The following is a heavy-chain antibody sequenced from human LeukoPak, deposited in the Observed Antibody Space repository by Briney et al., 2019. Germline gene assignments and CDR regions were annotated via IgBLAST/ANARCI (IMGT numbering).Heavy chain of an antibody. Sequence: PGGSLRLSCAASGFTLSSYWMSWVRQAPEKGLEWVANIKQDGSEKYYVDSVKGRFTISRDNAKNSLYLQMNSLRAEDTAVYYCARFEFGGVDYWGQGTLVTVSS. CDR3: ARFEFGGVDY. D-gene: IGHD3-16*01. V-gene: IGHV3-7*01. CDR2: IKQDGSEK. CDR1: GFTLSSYW. J-gene: IGHJ4*02.